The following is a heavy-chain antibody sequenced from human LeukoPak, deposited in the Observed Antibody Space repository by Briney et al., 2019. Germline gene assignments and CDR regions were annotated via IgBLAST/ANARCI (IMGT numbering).Heavy chain of an antibody. CDR1: GFTFSHYA. Sequence: PGGSLRLSCAASGFTFSHYAMHWVRQAPGKGLEYVSAISSNGGSTYYANSVKGRFTISRDNSKNTLYLQMNSLRAEDTAVYYCAKDLGRYRNNYFDYWGQGTLVTVSS. CDR3: AKDLGRYRNNYFDY. D-gene: IGHD1-26*01. V-gene: IGHV3-64*01. J-gene: IGHJ4*02. CDR2: ISSNGGST.